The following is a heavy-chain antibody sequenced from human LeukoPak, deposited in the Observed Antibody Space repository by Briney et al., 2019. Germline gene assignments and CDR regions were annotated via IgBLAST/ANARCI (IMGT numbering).Heavy chain of an antibody. CDR3: ARGYSSSWSHFDY. V-gene: IGHV1-2*02. CDR2: INPNSGGT. Sequence: GASVKVSCKASGYTFTGYYMHWVRQAPGQGLEWMGWINPNSGGTNYAQKFQGRVTMTRDTSISTAYMDLSSLRSDDTAVYYCARGYSSSWSHFDYWGQGTLVTVSS. J-gene: IGHJ4*02. D-gene: IGHD6-13*01. CDR1: GYTFTGYY.